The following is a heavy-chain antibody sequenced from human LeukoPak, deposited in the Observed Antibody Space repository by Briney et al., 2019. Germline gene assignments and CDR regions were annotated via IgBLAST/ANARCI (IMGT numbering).Heavy chain of an antibody. D-gene: IGHD1-26*01. V-gene: IGHV3-23*01. CDR3: ARGGVGPIFDPQDIDY. J-gene: IGHJ4*02. Sequence: GGSLRLSCAASGFTFSSYAMSWVRQAPGKGLEWVSAISGSGGSTYYADSVKGRFTISRDNAKNSLYLQMNSLRAEDTAVYYCARGGVGPIFDPQDIDYWGQGTLVTVSS. CDR1: GFTFSSYA. CDR2: ISGSGGST.